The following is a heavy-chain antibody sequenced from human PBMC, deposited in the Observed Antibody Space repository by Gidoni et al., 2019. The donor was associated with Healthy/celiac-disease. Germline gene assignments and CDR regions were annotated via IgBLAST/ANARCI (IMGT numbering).Heavy chain of an antibody. CDR1: GGSISSYY. J-gene: IGHJ4*02. CDR3: ARVGRYYDILTGYYHPRSFDY. V-gene: IGHV4-59*01. D-gene: IGHD3-9*01. CDR2: IYYSGST. Sequence: QVQLQESGPGLVKPSETLSLTCTVSGGSISSYYWSWIRQPPGKGLEWIGYIYYSGSTNYNPSLKSRVTISVDTSKNQFSLKLSSVTAADTAVYYCARVGRYYDILTGYYHPRSFDYWGQGTLVTVSS.